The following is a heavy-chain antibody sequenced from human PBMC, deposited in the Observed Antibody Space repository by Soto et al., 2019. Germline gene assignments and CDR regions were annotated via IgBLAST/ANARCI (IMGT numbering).Heavy chain of an antibody. CDR3: TKARCSGNPRYVPDY. V-gene: IGHV3-23*01. J-gene: IGHJ4*01. CDR1: GFTFSSYT. CDR2: ISDSGGSP. Sequence: PGGSLRLSCAASGFTFSSYTMAWVRQAPGKGLEWVSAISDSGGSPYYADSVQGRFTISRDNSKNTLFLLMNSLRAEDTATYYCTKARCSGNPRYVPDYWGHGTLVTGSS. D-gene: IGHD2-15*01.